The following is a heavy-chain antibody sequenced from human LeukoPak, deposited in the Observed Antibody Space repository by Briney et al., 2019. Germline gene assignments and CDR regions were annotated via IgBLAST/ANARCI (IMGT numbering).Heavy chain of an antibody. CDR1: GESFSGYF. Sequence: PSETLSLTCAVYGESFSGYFWNWIRQPPGKGLEWIGEINRSGSTSNHNPSLKSRVTMSVDTSKNQFSLKLSSVTAADTAVYYCGRKSGYARDYWGQGNLVTVSS. V-gene: IGHV4-34*01. D-gene: IGHD5-12*01. CDR3: GRKSGYARDY. J-gene: IGHJ4*02. CDR2: INRSGSTS.